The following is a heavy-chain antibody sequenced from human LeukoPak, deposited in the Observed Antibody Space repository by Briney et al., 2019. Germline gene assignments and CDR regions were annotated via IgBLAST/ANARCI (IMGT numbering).Heavy chain of an antibody. Sequence: PGGSLRLSCAACGFTFSSYAMRWVRQAPGKGLEWVSAISGSGGSTYYADSVKGRFTISRDNSKNTLYLQMNSLRAEDTAVYYCAKVGGGLYYGAFDYWGQGTLVTVSS. CDR3: AKVGGGLYYGAFDY. CDR1: GFTFSSYA. J-gene: IGHJ4*02. CDR2: ISGSGGST. D-gene: IGHD1-26*01. V-gene: IGHV3-23*01.